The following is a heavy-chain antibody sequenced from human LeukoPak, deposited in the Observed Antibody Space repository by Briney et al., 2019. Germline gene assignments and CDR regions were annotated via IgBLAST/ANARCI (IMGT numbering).Heavy chain of an antibody. Sequence: GSLRLSCAASGFTFSSFGLHWVRQAPGKGLEWVSFLRFDATSYFYAESVKGRFTTSRDNSKNSLYLQMNSLRAEDTAVYYCARDEEADYGDYGASFDYWGQGTLVTVSS. CDR1: GFTFSSFG. J-gene: IGHJ4*02. CDR3: ARDEEADYGDYGASFDY. V-gene: IGHV3-30*02. D-gene: IGHD4-17*01. CDR2: LRFDATSY.